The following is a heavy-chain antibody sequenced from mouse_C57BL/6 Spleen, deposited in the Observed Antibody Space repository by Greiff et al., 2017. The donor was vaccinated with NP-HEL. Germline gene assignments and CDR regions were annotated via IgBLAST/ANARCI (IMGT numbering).Heavy chain of an antibody. CDR3: ARRGDYDSDYAMDY. D-gene: IGHD2-4*01. V-gene: IGHV5-12*01. CDR2: ISNGGGST. J-gene: IGHJ4*01. CDR1: GFTFSDYY. Sequence: EVQLVESGGGLVQPGGSLKLSCAASGFTFSDYYMYWVRQTPEKRLEWVAYISNGGGSTYYPDTVKGRFTISRDNAKNTLYLQMSRLKSEDTAMYYCARRGDYDSDYAMDYWGQGTSVTVSS.